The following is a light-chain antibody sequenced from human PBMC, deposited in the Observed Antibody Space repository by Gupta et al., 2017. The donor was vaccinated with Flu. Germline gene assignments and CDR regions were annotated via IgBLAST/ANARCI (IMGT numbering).Light chain of an antibody. V-gene: IGLV2-8*01. J-gene: IGLJ3*02. Sequence: QSALTQPPSASGSPGQSVTISCTGTSSDVGGYNYVSWYQQHPGKAPKLMSDEVSKRPSGVPERCSGSKSGNTASLTVSGLQAEDEAYYYCSSYAGSNNRVFGGGTKLTVL. CDR3: SSYAGSNNRV. CDR1: SSDVGGYNY. CDR2: EVS.